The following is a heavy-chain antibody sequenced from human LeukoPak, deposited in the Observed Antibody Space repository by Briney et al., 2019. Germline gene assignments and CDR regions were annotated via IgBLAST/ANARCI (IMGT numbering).Heavy chain of an antibody. D-gene: IGHD5-18*01. CDR3: ARALRIGYSYGMRYYFDY. J-gene: IGHJ4*02. Sequence: SETLSLTCAVYGGSFSGYYWSWIRQPPGKGLEWIGEINHSGSTNYNPSLKSRVTISVDTSKNQFSLKLSSVTAADTAVYYCARALRIGYSYGMRYYFDYWGQGTLVTVSS. V-gene: IGHV4-34*01. CDR2: INHSGST. CDR1: GGSFSGYY.